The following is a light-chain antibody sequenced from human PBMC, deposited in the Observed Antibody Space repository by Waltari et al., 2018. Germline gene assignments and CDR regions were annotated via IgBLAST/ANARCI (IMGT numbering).Light chain of an antibody. Sequence: DIQMTQSPYSLSASVGDRVTITCRASQSISTYLSWYQQKPGKAPYLLIYGASHLHSGVASRFIGRGSGTDVTRTISRLQPEDFANYYCQQSDSLPWTFGQGTKVEIK. CDR2: GAS. V-gene: IGKV1-39*01. J-gene: IGKJ1*01. CDR1: QSISTY. CDR3: QQSDSLPWT.